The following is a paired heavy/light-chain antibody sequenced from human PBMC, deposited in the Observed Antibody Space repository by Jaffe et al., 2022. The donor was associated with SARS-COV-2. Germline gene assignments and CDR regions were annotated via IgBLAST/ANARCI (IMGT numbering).Light chain of an antibody. CDR1: QSVNSNF. V-gene: IGKV3-20*01. CDR3: QQYGSSPFT. Sequence: EIVLTQSPGTLSLSPGERATLSCRASQSVNSNFLAWYQQKPGQTPRLLIYGASSRATGIPDRFSGSGSGTDFTLTISRLEPEDFAVYYCQQYGSSPFTFGPGTNVDIK. J-gene: IGKJ3*01. CDR2: GAS.
Heavy chain of an antibody. CDR3: AKEVPTGDDAFDT. CDR1: GVSFNNYY. CDR2: INHRGTT. J-gene: IGHJ3*02. V-gene: IGHV4-34*01. Sequence: QVQLQQWGAGLLKPSETLSLTCAVYGVSFNNYYWTWIRQPPGKGLEWIGEINHRGTTNYNPSLRSRVTISVDTSNNQFSLKLTSVTAADTALYYCAKEVPTGDDAFDTWGQGTVVTVSS.